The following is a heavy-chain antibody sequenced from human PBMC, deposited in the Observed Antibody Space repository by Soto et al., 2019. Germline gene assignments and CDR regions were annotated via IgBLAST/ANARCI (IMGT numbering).Heavy chain of an antibody. CDR3: AREIERGAVAGPDYSYGMDV. CDR2: TYYRSKWYN. J-gene: IGHJ6*02. V-gene: IGHV6-1*01. D-gene: IGHD6-19*01. CDR1: GDSVSSNSAA. Sequence: PSQTLSLTCAISGDSVSSNSAAWNWIRQSPSRGLEWLGRTYYRSKWYNDYAVSVKSRITINPDTSKNKFSLQLNSVTPEDTAVYYCAREIERGAVAGPDYSYGMDVRGQGTTVTVSS.